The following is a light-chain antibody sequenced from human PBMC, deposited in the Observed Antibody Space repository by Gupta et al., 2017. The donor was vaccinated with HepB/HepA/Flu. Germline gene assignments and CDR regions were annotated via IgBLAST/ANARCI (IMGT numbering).Light chain of an antibody. V-gene: IGKV1-39*01. CDR1: INNY. CDR2: AAS. CDR3: QETYSAPPFT. Sequence: INNYLNWYQQKPGEAPKLLIYAASNLQSGVPSRFSGSTSGTDFTLTISGLQPEGFAIYYCQETYSAPPFTFGQGTKLEI. J-gene: IGKJ2*01.